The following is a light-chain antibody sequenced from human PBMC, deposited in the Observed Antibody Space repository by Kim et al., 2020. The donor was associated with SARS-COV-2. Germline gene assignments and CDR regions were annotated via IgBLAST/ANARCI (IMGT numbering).Light chain of an antibody. J-gene: IGKJ2*01. Sequence: DIHMTQSTPTLSASVGDRVTITCRASQSISSWLAWYQQKPGKAPKLLIFDASTLESGVPSRFSGSGSGTEFTLTINSLQPDDFATYYCQQYNSYLSTFGQGPKLEN. CDR2: DAS. V-gene: IGKV1-5*01. CDR1: QSISSW. CDR3: QQYNSYLST.